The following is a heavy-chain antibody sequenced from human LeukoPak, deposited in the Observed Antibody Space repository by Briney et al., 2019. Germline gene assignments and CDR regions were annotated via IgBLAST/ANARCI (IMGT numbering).Heavy chain of an antibody. CDR1: GFSLRTYA. V-gene: IGHV3-23*01. Sequence: GQSLRLSCAASGFSLRTYAMNWVRQLQGKGLEWVSSIGGSDDTTYYADSVKGRFTISSDFSTNTVSLQMNSLRAEDTAVYFCAKGLVVNDNYFDNWGQGTLVTVSP. J-gene: IGHJ4*02. D-gene: IGHD2-15*01. CDR3: AKGLVVNDNYFDN. CDR2: IGGSDDTT.